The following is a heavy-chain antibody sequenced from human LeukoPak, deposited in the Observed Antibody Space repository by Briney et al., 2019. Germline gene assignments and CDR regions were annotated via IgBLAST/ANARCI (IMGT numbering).Heavy chain of an antibody. CDR3: ARDLRRRQLVNAFHI. CDR1: GFTFSSYG. CDR2: IWYDGSNK. D-gene: IGHD6-13*01. J-gene: IGHJ3*02. Sequence: GGSLRLSCAASGFTFSSYGMHWVRQAPGKGLEWVAVIWYDGSNKYYADSVKGRFTISRDNSKNTLYLQMNSLRAEDTAVYYCARDLRRRQLVNAFHIWGQGTMVTVSS. V-gene: IGHV3-33*01.